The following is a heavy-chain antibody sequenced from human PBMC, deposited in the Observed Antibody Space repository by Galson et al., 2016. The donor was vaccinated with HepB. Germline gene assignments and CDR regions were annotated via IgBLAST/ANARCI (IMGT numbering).Heavy chain of an antibody. D-gene: IGHD3-10*01. CDR2: IYHTGST. Sequence: SETLSLTCAVSGASISSDRWRNWLRQSPGKGLEWIGEIYHTGSTNYNPSLKSRVSISIDKSKNDFSLDLGSVTAADTAIYYCARMKFGFKVFDQWGQGTLVTVSP. CDR1: GASISSDRW. V-gene: IGHV4-4*02. CDR3: ARMKFGFKVFDQ. J-gene: IGHJ4*02.